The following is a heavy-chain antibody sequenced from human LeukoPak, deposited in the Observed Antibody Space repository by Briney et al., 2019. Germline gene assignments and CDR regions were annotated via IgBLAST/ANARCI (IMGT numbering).Heavy chain of an antibody. V-gene: IGHV1-69*04. CDR3: VRALGVVSDSALAY. Sequence: ASVTVSCTASGDTFSYYGINWLRQAPGQGLEWMGRIIPIRDISNLAQKFQGRVAITADGSTDTAYLELSRLRSEDTAVYYCVRALGVVSDSALAYWGQGTPVTVSS. J-gene: IGHJ4*02. CDR1: GDTFSYYG. CDR2: IIPIRDIS. D-gene: IGHD2-21*02.